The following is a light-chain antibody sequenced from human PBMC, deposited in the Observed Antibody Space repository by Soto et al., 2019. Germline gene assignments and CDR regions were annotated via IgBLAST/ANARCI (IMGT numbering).Light chain of an antibody. J-gene: IGKJ5*01. CDR1: QSVSSN. CDR2: GAS. V-gene: IGKV3-11*01. Sequence: EIVLTQSPATLSVSPGERATLSCMAIQSVSSNLAWYQQKAGQAPRLLIYGASTRATGIPARFSGSGSETDFTLTISSLEPEDFEVYYCQQRSDWPLTFGQGTRLEIK. CDR3: QQRSDWPLT.